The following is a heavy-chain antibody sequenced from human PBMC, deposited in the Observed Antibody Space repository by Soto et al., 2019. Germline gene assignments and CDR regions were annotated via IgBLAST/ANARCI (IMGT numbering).Heavy chain of an antibody. V-gene: IGHV3-30-3*01. CDR2: ISYDGSNK. D-gene: IGHD2-15*01. CDR3: ARETPIQYWSGGSCYFSPDYYGMDV. Sequence: QVQLVESGGGVVQPGRSLRLSCAASGFTFSSYAMHWVRQAPGKGLEWVAVISYDGSNKYYADSVKGRFTISRDNSKNMLYLQMNSLRAEDTAVYYCARETPIQYWSGGSCYFSPDYYGMDVWGQGTTVTVSS. J-gene: IGHJ6*02. CDR1: GFTFSSYA.